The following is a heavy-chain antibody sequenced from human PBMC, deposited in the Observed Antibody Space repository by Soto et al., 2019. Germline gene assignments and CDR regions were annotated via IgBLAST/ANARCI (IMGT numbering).Heavy chain of an antibody. D-gene: IGHD2-8*01. CDR2: IKEDGTQQ. Sequence: EVQLVESGGGLVQPGGSLRLSCAASGFSFSSHWMTWVRQAPGKGLEWVANIKEDGTQQYYVDSVKGRFTISRDNAKNSLSLQMISLIAEDTAVYFCVRDGRYCTNYDCRGDAFYVWGQGTVVTVSS. CDR3: VRDGRYCTNYDCRGDAFYV. J-gene: IGHJ3*01. V-gene: IGHV3-7*01. CDR1: GFSFSSHW.